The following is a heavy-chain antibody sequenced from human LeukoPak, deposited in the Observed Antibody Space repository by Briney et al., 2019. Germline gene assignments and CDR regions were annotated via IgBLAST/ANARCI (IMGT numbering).Heavy chain of an antibody. D-gene: IGHD3-10*01. Sequence: GRSLRLSCAASGFTFSSYAMHWVRQAPGKGLEWVAVISYDGSNKYYADSVKGRFTISRDNSKNTLYLQMNSLRAEDTAVYYCARAFGLQGAFDIWGQGTMVTVSS. CDR2: ISYDGSNK. V-gene: IGHV3-30-3*01. CDR1: GFTFSSYA. CDR3: ARAFGLQGAFDI. J-gene: IGHJ3*02.